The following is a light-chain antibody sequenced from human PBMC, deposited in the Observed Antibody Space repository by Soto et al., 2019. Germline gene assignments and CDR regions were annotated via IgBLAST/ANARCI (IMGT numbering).Light chain of an antibody. CDR1: QSVRNN. CDR3: QHYNNWPPAWT. J-gene: IGKJ1*01. V-gene: IGKV3-15*01. Sequence: EIVMRQSPXTXXXXXGXXATXSXXXIQSVRNNLAWYQQKPGQAPRLLIYGASTRATGIPARFSGSGSGTEFTLTISSLQSEDFALYYCQHYNNWPPAWTFGQGTKVDIK. CDR2: GAS.